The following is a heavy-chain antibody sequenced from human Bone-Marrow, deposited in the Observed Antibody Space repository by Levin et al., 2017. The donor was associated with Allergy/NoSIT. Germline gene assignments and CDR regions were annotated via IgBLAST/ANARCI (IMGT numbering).Heavy chain of an antibody. J-gene: IGHJ6*02. V-gene: IGHV4-39*07. CDR1: GVSISGGPYY. D-gene: IGHD4-17*01. CDR2: IYYSGAT. Sequence: SETLSLTCSVSGVSISGGPYYWGWIRQPPGKGLEWIGSIYYSGATYYTPSLQSRVTISVDTSKNHFSLKLSFVTAADTAVYYCARDAVSVTSMEDYYFGMDVWGQGTTVTVSS. CDR3: ARDAVSVTSMEDYYFGMDV.